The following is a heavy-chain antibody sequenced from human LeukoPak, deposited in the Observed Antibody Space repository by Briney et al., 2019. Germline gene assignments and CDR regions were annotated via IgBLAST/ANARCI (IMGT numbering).Heavy chain of an antibody. CDR2: IKQDGGDK. Sequence: GGSLRLSCVASGFSFSSYWMTWVRQAPGKGLEWVAIIKQDGGDKYYVDSVKGRFTISRDNAKNSAYLQMNSLRAEDTAVYYCARERRTSCYGSGTYYYGMDVWGQGTTVTVSS. CDR3: ARERRTSCYGSGTYYYGMDV. V-gene: IGHV3-7*05. D-gene: IGHD3-10*01. CDR1: GFSFSSYW. J-gene: IGHJ6*02.